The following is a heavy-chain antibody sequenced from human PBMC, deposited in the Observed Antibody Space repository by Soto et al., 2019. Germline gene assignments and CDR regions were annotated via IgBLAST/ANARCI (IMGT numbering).Heavy chain of an antibody. CDR2: KPYTGSP. D-gene: IGHD1-20*01. V-gene: IGHV4-61*01. CDR3: ATSQKGYNWNYFDH. J-gene: IGHJ4*02. CDR1: GGSVSSGSYH. Sequence: SETLSLTCSVSGGSVSSGSYHWSWIRQPPGKGLEWIGFKPYTGSPDYNPSLKSRVTISVDTSKNQFSLKLSSVTAADTAVYYCATSQKGYNWNYFDHWGQGALVTVSS.